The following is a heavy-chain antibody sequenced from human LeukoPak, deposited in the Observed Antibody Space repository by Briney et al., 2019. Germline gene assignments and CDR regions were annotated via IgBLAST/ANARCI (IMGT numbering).Heavy chain of an antibody. V-gene: IGHV4-34*01. Sequence: SETLSLTCAVYGGSFSGYYWSWVRQPPGKGLEWIGEINHSESTNYNPSLKSRVTISVDTSKNQFSLKLSSVTAADTAVYYCASGNYYDYWGQGTLVTVSS. CDR3: ASGNYYDY. CDR1: GGSFSGYY. CDR2: INHSEST. J-gene: IGHJ4*02.